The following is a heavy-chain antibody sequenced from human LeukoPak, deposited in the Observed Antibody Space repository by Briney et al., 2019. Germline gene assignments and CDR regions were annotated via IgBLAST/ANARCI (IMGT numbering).Heavy chain of an antibody. CDR1: GGSISSYY. V-gene: IGHV4-59*01. CDR2: IYYSGST. D-gene: IGHD6-19*01. Sequence: PSETPSLTCTVSGGSISSYYWSWIRQPPGKGLEWIGYIYYSGSTNYNPSLKSRVTISVDTSKNQFSLKLSSVTAADTAVYYCARAGSSGWIFDYWGQGTLVTVSS. J-gene: IGHJ4*02. CDR3: ARAGSSGWIFDY.